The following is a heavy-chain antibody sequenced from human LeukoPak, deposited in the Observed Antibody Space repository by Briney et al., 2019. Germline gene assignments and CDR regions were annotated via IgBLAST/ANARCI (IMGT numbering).Heavy chain of an antibody. J-gene: IGHJ4*02. Sequence: GGSLRLSCAASGFTFSSYAMSWVRQAPGKGLEWVSAISGSGGSTYYADSVKDRFTISRDNSKNTLYLQMNSLRAEDTAVYYCAKDRGGPLTYYYDSSGYYFDYWGQGTLVTVSS. V-gene: IGHV3-23*01. D-gene: IGHD3-22*01. CDR3: AKDRGGPLTYYYDSSGYYFDY. CDR1: GFTFSSYA. CDR2: ISGSGGST.